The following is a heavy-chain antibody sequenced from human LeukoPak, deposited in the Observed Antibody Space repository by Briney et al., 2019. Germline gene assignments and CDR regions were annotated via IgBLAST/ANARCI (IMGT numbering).Heavy chain of an antibody. CDR1: GYTFTGYY. D-gene: IGHD4-23*01. CDR3: ARYSSYGGNYENNY. Sequence: LEASVTVSCKASGYTFTGYYMHWVRQAPGQGLEWMGWINPNSGGTNYAQKFQGRVTMTRDTSISTAYMELSRLRSDDTAVYYCARYSSYGGNYENNYWGQGTLVTVSS. CDR2: INPNSGGT. J-gene: IGHJ4*02. V-gene: IGHV1-2*03.